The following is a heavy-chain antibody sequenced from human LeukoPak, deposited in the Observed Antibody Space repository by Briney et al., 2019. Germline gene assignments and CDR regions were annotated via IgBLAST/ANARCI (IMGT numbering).Heavy chain of an antibody. CDR1: GGSFSGYY. CDR2: INHSGST. V-gene: IGHV4-34*01. Sequence: SETLSLTCAVYGGSFSGYYWSWIRQPPGKGLEWIGEINHSGSTNYNPSLKSRVTISVDTSKNQFSLKLSSVTAADRGVYYCARCVTARVVQSRCYYDSWGQGNLVTVSS. D-gene: IGHD1-1*01. CDR3: ARCVTARVVQSRCYYDS. J-gene: IGHJ4*02.